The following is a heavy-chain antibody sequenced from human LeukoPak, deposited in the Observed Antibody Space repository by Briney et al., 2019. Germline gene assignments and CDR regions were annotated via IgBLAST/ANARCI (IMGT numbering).Heavy chain of an antibody. CDR3: ARAHHILTGPTHYYFDY. D-gene: IGHD3-9*01. Sequence: SESLSLTCTVSGGSISSSSYYWGWIRQPPGKGLEWIGTIYYSGSTYYNPSLKSRVTISVDTSKNQFSLKLSSVTAADTAVYYCARAHHILTGPTHYYFDYWGQGTLVTVSS. J-gene: IGHJ4*02. CDR2: IYYSGST. CDR1: GGSISSSSYY. V-gene: IGHV4-39*07.